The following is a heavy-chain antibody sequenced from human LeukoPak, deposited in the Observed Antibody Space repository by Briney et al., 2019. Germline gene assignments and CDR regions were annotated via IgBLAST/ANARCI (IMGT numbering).Heavy chain of an antibody. D-gene: IGHD5-18*01. CDR3: SRGEAMVTTYQGGNCFDP. V-gene: IGHV1-2*02. Sequence: GASVKVSCKASGYIFTDCNMHWVRQAPGQGLEWMGWIKPDSGGTNYEQKFQGRVIMTLDTSISTAYMELTRLTSDDTAVYYCSRGEAMVTTYQGGNCFDPCGQGTLVTVSS. CDR1: GYIFTDCN. J-gene: IGHJ5*02. CDR2: IKPDSGGT.